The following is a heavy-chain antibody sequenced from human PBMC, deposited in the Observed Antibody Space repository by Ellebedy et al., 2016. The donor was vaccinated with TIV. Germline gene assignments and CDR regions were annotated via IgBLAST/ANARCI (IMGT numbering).Heavy chain of an antibody. D-gene: IGHD1-1*01. CDR1: GYPISSGYY. V-gene: IGHV4-38-2*02. CDR3: TRGGTSYSDY. CDR2: SYHSGNT. Sequence: GSLRLSCTVSGYPISSGYYWGWIRQPPGKGLEWIGSSYHSGNTYYNPSLKSRVTISVDTSKNQFSLKLSSVTAADTAVYYCTRGGTSYSDYWGQGTLVTVSS. J-gene: IGHJ4*02.